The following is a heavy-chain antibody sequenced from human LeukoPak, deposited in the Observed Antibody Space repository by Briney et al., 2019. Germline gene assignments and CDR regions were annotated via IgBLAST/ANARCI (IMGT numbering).Heavy chain of an antibody. Sequence: GGSLRLSCAASGFTFSSYSMSWVRQAPGKGLEWVSAISGSGGSTYYADSVKGRFTISRDNSKNTLYLQMNSLRAEDTAVYYCAKGLSGSYRSFDYWGQGTLVTVSS. D-gene: IGHD1-26*01. J-gene: IGHJ4*02. V-gene: IGHV3-23*01. CDR3: AKGLSGSYRSFDY. CDR2: ISGSGGST. CDR1: GFTFSSYS.